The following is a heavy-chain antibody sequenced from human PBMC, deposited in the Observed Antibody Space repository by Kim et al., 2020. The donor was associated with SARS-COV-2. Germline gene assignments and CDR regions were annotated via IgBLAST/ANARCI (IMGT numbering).Heavy chain of an antibody. Sequence: SETLSLTCTVSGGSISSYYWSWIRQPPGQGLEWIGYSYYSGSTNSNPSLTIQVTISIATSTNQFSLNLSSVSATDAAAAYCSWAHREGLQYTATGYFDL. CDR1: GGSISSYY. J-gene: IGHJ2*01. V-gene: IGHV4-59*01. CDR2: SYYSGST. CDR3: SWAHREGLQYTATGYFDL. D-gene: IGHD3-3*01.